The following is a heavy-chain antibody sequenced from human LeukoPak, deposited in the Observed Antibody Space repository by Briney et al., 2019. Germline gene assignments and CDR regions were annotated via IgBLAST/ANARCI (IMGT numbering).Heavy chain of an antibody. CDR3: ATNVCYYFDY. J-gene: IGHJ4*02. V-gene: IGHV5-51*01. CDR1: GYSFTSYW. CDR2: IYPGDSDT. Sequence: GESLKISCRGSGYSFTSYWIVWVRQMPGEGLEWMGIIYPGDSDTRYSPSFQGQVTISADKSISTAYLQWSSLKASDTAMYYCATNVCYYFDYWGQGTLVTVSS.